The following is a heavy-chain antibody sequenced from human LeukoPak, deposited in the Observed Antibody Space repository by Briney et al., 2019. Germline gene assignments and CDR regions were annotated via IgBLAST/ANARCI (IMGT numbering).Heavy chain of an antibody. CDR3: AADSSGYYRGDY. D-gene: IGHD3-22*01. CDR1: GFTFSSYA. V-gene: IGHV3-23*01. J-gene: IGHJ4*02. CDR2: ISGSGGST. Sequence: GGSLRLSCAASGFTFSSYAMSWVRQAPGKGLEWVSAISGSGGSTYYADSVKGRFTISRDNSKNTLYLQMNSLRAEDTAVYYCAADSSGYYRGDYWGQGTLVTVSS.